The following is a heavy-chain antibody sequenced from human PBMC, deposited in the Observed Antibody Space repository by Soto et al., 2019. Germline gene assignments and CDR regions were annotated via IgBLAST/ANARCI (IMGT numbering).Heavy chain of an antibody. D-gene: IGHD1-7*01. V-gene: IGHV4-4*02. CDR3: ASRDPGTSVDY. CDR2: IYRTGST. CDR1: GGSFTSNNW. J-gene: IGHJ4*02. Sequence: QVQLQESGPGLVKPSGTLSLTCAVSGGSFTSNNWWTWVRQPPGQGLEWIGEIYRTGSTNYNPSLKSRVTISPDKSENQFPLKVTSLTAADTAVYYCASRDPGTSVDYWGQGTLVTVSS.